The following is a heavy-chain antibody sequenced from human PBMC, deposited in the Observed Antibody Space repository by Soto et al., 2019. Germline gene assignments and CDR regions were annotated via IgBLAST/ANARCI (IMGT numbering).Heavy chain of an antibody. CDR1: GFTFSSYG. CDR3: AKTRGYSGYDGVDY. J-gene: IGHJ4*02. CDR2: ISGSGGST. V-gene: IGHV3-23*01. Sequence: GGSLRLSCAASGFTFSSYGMNWVRQAPGKGLEWVSGISGSGGSTYYADSVKGRFTISRDNSKNTLYLQMNSLRAEDTAVYYCAKTRGYSGYDGVDYWGQGTLVTVSS. D-gene: IGHD5-12*01.